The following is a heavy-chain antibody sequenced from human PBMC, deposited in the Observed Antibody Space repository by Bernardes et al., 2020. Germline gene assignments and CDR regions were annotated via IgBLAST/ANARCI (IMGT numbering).Heavy chain of an antibody. V-gene: IGHV4-61*01. CDR2: IYYSGTT. Sequence: SETLSLTCTVSGGSVSSTTYYWSWIRQPPGRGLEWIGYIYYSGTTSYNPSLKSRVTISVDTSKNQFSLKLSSVTAADTAMYYCARVVGYCSGGSCYHIDYWGLGTLVTVSS. D-gene: IGHD2-15*01. CDR3: ARVVGYCSGGSCYHIDY. CDR1: GGSVSSTTYY. J-gene: IGHJ4*02.